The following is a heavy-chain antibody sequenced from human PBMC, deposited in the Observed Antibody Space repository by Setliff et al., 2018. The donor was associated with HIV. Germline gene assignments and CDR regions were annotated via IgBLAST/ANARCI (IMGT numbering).Heavy chain of an antibody. CDR3: ARALYGDYGGDINWLDP. Sequence: ASVKVSCKPSGYTFTTYGLSWVRQAPGQGLEWMGWINTNTGSPTYAQAFTGRFVFSVDTSVTTAYLQISSLKADDTAVYYCARALYGDYGGDINWLDPWGQGTLVTVSS. CDR2: INTNTGSP. D-gene: IGHD4-17*01. J-gene: IGHJ5*02. CDR1: GYTFTTYG. V-gene: IGHV7-4-1*02.